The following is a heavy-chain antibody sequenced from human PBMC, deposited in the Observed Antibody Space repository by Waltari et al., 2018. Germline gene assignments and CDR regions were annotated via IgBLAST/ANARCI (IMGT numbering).Heavy chain of an antibody. CDR3: ARVSWDTITRKGIDY. CDR2: IKQDGSEK. V-gene: IGHV3-7*01. Sequence: EVQLVESGGDLVQPGGALRLSCAASGFTFSTYWMSWVRQAPGKGLEWVANIKQDGSEKLDVDSVKGRFTISRDNARNSLYLQMNSLRGEDTAVYYCARVSWDTITRKGIDYWGLGTLVIVSS. J-gene: IGHJ4*02. CDR1: GFTFSTYW. D-gene: IGHD1-26*01.